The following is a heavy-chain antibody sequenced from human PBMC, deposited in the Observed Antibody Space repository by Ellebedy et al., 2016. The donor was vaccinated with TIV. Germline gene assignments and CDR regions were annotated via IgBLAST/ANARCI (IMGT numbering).Heavy chain of an antibody. J-gene: IGHJ6*03. CDR3: ARGVRRRVLGARNYYYYYMDV. CDR1: GYTFTSYD. D-gene: IGHD6-13*01. V-gene: IGHV1-8*01. CDR2: MNPNSGNT. Sequence: ASVKVSCXASGYTFTSYDINWVRQATGQGLEWMGWMNPNSGNTGYAQKFQGRVTMTRNTSISTAYMELSSLRSEDTAVYYCARGVRRRVLGARNYYYYYMDVWGKGTTVTVSS.